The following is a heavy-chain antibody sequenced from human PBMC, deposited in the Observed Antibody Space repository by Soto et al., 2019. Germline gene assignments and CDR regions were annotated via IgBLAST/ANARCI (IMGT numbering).Heavy chain of an antibody. Sequence: GGSLRFSCAASGFTFSSYSMNWVRQAPGKGLEWVSSISSSSSYIYYADSVKGRFTISRDNAKNSLYLQMNSLRAEDTAVYYCASDGKGVFDYWGQGTLVPVSS. J-gene: IGHJ4*02. V-gene: IGHV3-21*04. CDR3: ASDGKGVFDY. CDR1: GFTFSSYS. D-gene: IGHD2-8*01. CDR2: ISSSSSYI.